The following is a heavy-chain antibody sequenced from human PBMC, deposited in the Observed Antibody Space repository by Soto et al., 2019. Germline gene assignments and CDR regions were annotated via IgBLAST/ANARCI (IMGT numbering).Heavy chain of an antibody. V-gene: IGHV5-51*01. CDR3: VTTRDGTTFFPH. CDR1: GYTFNRFW. Sequence: PGESLKISCQGSGYTFNRFWIGWVRQMPGEGLEWMGLMFPWTSDTRYSPSFQGHVSISVDSSTGTGYLQWNSLKASDTAMYYCVTTRDGTTFFPHWGQGTPVTVSS. J-gene: IGHJ4*02. CDR2: MFPWTSDT. D-gene: IGHD1-7*01.